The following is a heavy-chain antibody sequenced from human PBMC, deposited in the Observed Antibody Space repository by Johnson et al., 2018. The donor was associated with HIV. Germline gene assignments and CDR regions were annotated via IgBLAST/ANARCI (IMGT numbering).Heavy chain of an antibody. CDR1: GFTVSSNY. CDR2: IYSGGST. D-gene: IGHD4-23*01. V-gene: IGHV3-53*01. Sequence: VQLVESGGGLIQPGGSLRLSCAASGFTVSSNYMSWVRQPPGKGLEWVSAIYSGGSTYYTDSVKGRFTVSRDSSKNKLYLQMNSLRAEDTAVYYCARESRTTVVIRGGAFDIWGQGTMVTVSS. CDR3: ARESRTTVVIRGGAFDI. J-gene: IGHJ3*02.